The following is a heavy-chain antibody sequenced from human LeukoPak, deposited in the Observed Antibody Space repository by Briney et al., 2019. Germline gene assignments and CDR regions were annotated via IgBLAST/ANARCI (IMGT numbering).Heavy chain of an antibody. Sequence: PGGSLRLSRAASGFTFSSYSMDWVRQAPGKGLEWVSAISGSGGSTYYADSVKGRFTISRDNSKNTLYLQMNSLRAEDTAVYYCAKDTYYYDSSGYYPPGYWGQGTLVTVSS. V-gene: IGHV3-23*01. CDR1: GFTFSSYS. CDR2: ISGSGGST. J-gene: IGHJ4*02. D-gene: IGHD3-22*01. CDR3: AKDTYYYDSSGYYPPGY.